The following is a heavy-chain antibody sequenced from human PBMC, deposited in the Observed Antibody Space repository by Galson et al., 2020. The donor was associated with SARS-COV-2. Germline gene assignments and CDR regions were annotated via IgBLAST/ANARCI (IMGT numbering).Heavy chain of an antibody. Sequence: ASVKVSCKVSGYTLTELSMHWVRQAPGKGLEWMGGFYPEDGETIYAQKFQGRVTMTEDTSTDTAYMELSSLRSEDTAVYYCATGPGIAAYSIGWFDPWGQGTLVTVSS. CDR1: GYTLTELS. V-gene: IGHV1-24*01. D-gene: IGHD6-13*01. CDR3: ATGPGIAAYSIGWFDP. CDR2: FYPEDGET. J-gene: IGHJ5*02.